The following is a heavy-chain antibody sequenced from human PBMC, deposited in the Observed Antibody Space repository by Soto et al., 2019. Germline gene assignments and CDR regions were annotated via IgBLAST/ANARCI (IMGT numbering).Heavy chain of an antibody. V-gene: IGHV1-3*01. CDR1: GYTFTSYA. CDR2: INAGNGNT. Sequence: ASVKVSCKASGYTFTSYAMHWVRQAPGQRLEWMGWINAGNGNTKYSQKFQGRVNLTRDTSASTAYMELSSLRSEDTAVYYCARDHCSSTSCYRRYYYYYMDVWGKGTTVTVSS. D-gene: IGHD2-2*01. CDR3: ARDHCSSTSCYRRYYYYYMDV. J-gene: IGHJ6*03.